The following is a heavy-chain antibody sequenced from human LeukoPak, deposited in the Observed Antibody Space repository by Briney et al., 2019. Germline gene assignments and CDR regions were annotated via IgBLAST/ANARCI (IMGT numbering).Heavy chain of an antibody. Sequence: PSETLSLTCTVSSGSFSSSRYFCGWIRQPPGMGLEWLATINYSGTTYYKPSLKSRVTTSIDPSHNPFSLKLSSVTAAHTAVYYCARLRGGVQLWGDWGQGALVTVSS. J-gene: IGHJ4*01. D-gene: IGHD5-18*01. CDR3: ARLRGGVQLWGD. CDR2: INYSGTT. CDR1: SGSFSSSRYF. V-gene: IGHV4-39*01.